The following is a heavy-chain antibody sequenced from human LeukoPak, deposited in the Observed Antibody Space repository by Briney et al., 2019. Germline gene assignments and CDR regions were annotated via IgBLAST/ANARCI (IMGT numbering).Heavy chain of an antibody. V-gene: IGHV4-34*01. Sequence: SETLSLTCAVYGGSFSGYYWSWIRQPPGKGLEWIGEINHSGSTNYNPSLKSRVTISVDTSKNQFSLKLSSVTAADTAVYYCARGSGLNDYWGQGTLVTVSS. CDR3: ARGSGLNDY. CDR2: INHSGST. CDR1: GGSFSGYY. J-gene: IGHJ4*02. D-gene: IGHD5-12*01.